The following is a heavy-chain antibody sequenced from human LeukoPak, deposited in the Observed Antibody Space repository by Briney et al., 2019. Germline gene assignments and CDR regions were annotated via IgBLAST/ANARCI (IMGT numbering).Heavy chain of an antibody. V-gene: IGHV3-21*01. Sequence: PGGSLRLSCAASGFTFSNYNMNWVRQTPGKGLEWVSSITRDSIYTFYADSVKGRFTISRDNAKNSLSLQMNSLRAEDTAVYYCARVGTTVPFYYYYYMDVWGKGTTVTVSS. D-gene: IGHD1-7*01. J-gene: IGHJ6*03. CDR2: ITRDSIYT. CDR1: GFTFSNYN. CDR3: ARVGTTVPFYYYYYMDV.